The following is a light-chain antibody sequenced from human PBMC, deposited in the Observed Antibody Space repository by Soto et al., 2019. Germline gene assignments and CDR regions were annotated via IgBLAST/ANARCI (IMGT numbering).Light chain of an antibody. Sequence: DIQMTQSPSSLSASVGDRVTITCRASQSISSYLNWYQQKPGKAPKLLIYAASSLQSGVPSRFSGSGSGTDFTLTISSLQPEDFATYYCQQYDRYSLTFGGGTKVDIK. CDR2: AAS. CDR3: QQYDRYSLT. J-gene: IGKJ4*01. CDR1: QSISSY. V-gene: IGKV1-39*01.